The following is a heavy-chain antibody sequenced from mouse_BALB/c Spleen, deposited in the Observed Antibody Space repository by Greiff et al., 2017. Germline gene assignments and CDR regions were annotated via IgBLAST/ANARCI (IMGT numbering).Heavy chain of an antibody. Sequence: VMLVESGAELARPGASVKLSCKASGYTFTSYWMQWVKQRPGQGLEWIGAIYPGDGDTRYTQKFKGKATLTADKSSSTDYMQLRSVASEDSAVYYCAELNGTIDYWGQGTMVTVSA. V-gene: IGHV1-87*01. CDR1: GYTFTSYW. CDR2: IYPGDGDT. CDR3: AELNGTIDY. D-gene: IGHD4-1*01. J-gene: IGHJ3*01.